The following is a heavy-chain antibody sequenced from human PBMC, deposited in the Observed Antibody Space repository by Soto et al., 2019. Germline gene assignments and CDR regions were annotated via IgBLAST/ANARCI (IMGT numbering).Heavy chain of an antibody. V-gene: IGHV2-5*02. CDR1: GFSLSTNGVA. Sequence: SGPTLVNPTQTLTLTCSFSGFSLSTNGVAVGWIRQPPGKALEWLALIYWDDDKRYNPSLKSRLAITKDTSKNQVVLTMTNMDPVDTGTYYCERRLVDDLLGSPFDPWGQGILVTVSS. J-gene: IGHJ5*02. CDR3: ERRLVDDLLGSPFDP. D-gene: IGHD3-9*01. CDR2: IYWDDDK.